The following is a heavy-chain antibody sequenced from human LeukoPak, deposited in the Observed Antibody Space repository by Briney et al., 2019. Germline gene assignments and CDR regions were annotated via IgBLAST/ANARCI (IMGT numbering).Heavy chain of an antibody. CDR1: GYTFSGYH. D-gene: IGHD4-17*01. CDR3: ARARKTRNIYGDYVFLFDY. CDR2: INPNSGDT. Sequence: WASVKVSCKASGYTFSGYHMHWVRQAPGHGLEWMGWINPNSGDTKYAQNFRGRVTMTRDTSLSTAYMDLSRLRSDDTALYYCARARKTRNIYGDYVFLFDYWGQGTLVTVSS. J-gene: IGHJ4*02. V-gene: IGHV1-2*02.